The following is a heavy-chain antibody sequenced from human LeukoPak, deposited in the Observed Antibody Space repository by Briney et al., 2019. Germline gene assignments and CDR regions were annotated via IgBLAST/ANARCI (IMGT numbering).Heavy chain of an antibody. D-gene: IGHD3-10*01. CDR1: GGSISGSSYY. CDR3: ARYHVLLWFGESGYFDY. J-gene: IGHJ4*02. V-gene: IGHV4-39*07. CDR2: IYYSGST. Sequence: PSETLSLTCTVSGGSISGSSYYWGWIRQPPGKGLEWIGSIYYSGSTYYNPSLKSRVTISVDTSKNQFSLKLSSVTAADTAVYYCARYHVLLWFGESGYFDYWGQGTLVTVSS.